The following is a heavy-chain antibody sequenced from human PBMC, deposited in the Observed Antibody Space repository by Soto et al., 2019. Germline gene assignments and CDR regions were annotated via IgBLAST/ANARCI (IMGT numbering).Heavy chain of an antibody. CDR3: AKDMSPGSGWLENGMDV. V-gene: IGHV3-9*01. D-gene: IGHD6-19*01. CDR1: GFTFDDYA. J-gene: IGHJ6*02. CDR2: ISWNSGSI. Sequence: QPGGSLRLSCAASGFTFDDYAMHWVRQAPGKGLEWVSGISWNSGSIGYADSVKGRFTISRDNAKNSLYLQMNSLRAEDTALYYCAKDMSPGSGWLENGMDVWGQGTTVTVSS.